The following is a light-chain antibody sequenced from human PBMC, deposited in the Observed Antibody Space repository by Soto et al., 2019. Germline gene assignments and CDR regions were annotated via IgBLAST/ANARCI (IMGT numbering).Light chain of an antibody. CDR3: GSITRSSTSV. CDR2: DVT. V-gene: IGLV2-14*01. CDR1: SSDVGGFEY. Sequence: QSVLSQPASVSGSPGQSITISCTGTSSDVGGFEYVSWYQHQPGKAPKLIIYDVTKRPSEVSNRFSGSKSGNTASLTISGIQAEDGGDYYCGSITRSSTSVFGTGTKVTVL. J-gene: IGLJ1*01.